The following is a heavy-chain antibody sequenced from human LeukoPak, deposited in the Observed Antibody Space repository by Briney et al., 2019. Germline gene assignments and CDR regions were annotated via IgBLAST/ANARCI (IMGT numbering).Heavy chain of an antibody. D-gene: IGHD3-16*01. CDR2: ISTSGSTT. Sequence: GGSLRLSCAASGFTFSDYEINWVRQAPGKGLEWVSCISTSGSTTYYADSVKGRFTISRDNAKNSLFLQMSTLTAKDTAVYYCARGALHVFDYWGQGTPVTVSS. CDR3: ARGALHVFDY. J-gene: IGHJ4*02. CDR1: GFTFSDYE. V-gene: IGHV3-48*03.